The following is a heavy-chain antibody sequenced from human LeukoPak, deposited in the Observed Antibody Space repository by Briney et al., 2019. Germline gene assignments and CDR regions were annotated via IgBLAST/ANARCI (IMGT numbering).Heavy chain of an antibody. J-gene: IGHJ6*03. CDR2: VNPNSGNI. D-gene: IGHD5-12*01. CDR1: GYTFTNYD. V-gene: IGHV1-8*03. Sequence: ASVKVSCKGSGYTFTNYDINWGRQAPGEGLERRGWVNPNSGNIRYAQKFQGRVPITRNNSHSTAYMELSSLRSEDTAVYYCAREGSLSGYDFSYYYYMDVWGKGTTVTVSS. CDR3: AREGSLSGYDFSYYYYMDV.